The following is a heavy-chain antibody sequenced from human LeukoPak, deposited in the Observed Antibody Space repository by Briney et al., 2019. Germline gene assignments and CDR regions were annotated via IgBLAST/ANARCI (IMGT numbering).Heavy chain of an antibody. CDR3: ARGRRIFGVVIPAAFDI. CDR2: INHGGST. D-gene: IGHD3-3*01. J-gene: IGHJ3*02. Sequence: SETLSLTCAVYGGSFSGYYWSWIRQPPGKGLEWIGEINHGGSTNYNPSLKSRVTISVDTSKNQFSLKLSSVTAADTAVYYCARGRRIFGVVIPAAFDIWGQGTMVTVSS. V-gene: IGHV4-34*01. CDR1: GGSFSGYY.